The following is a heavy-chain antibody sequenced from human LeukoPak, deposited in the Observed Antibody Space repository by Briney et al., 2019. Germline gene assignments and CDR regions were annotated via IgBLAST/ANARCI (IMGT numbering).Heavy chain of an antibody. Sequence: PGGSLRLSCAASGFTFSSYAMHWVRQAPGKGLEWVAVISYDGSNKYYADSVKGRFTISRDNSKNTLYLQMNSLRAEDTAVYYCARDSLIDYGGNLGFDYWGQGTLVTVSS. CDR1: GFTFSSYA. J-gene: IGHJ4*02. V-gene: IGHV3-30-3*01. CDR2: ISYDGSNK. D-gene: IGHD4-23*01. CDR3: ARDSLIDYGGNLGFDY.